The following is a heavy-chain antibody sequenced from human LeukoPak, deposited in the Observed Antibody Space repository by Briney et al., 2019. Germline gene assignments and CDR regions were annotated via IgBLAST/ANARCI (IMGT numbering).Heavy chain of an antibody. Sequence: SSETLSLTCAVYGGSLSGYFWSWIRQPPGKGLEWIGEIHHTGATNYKPSLESRVSISLDMSKNQLSLEMRSVTAADTAVYHCARGRLDYYYMDVWGRGTTVTVSS. J-gene: IGHJ6*03. CDR1: GGSLSGYF. D-gene: IGHD3-9*01. V-gene: IGHV4-34*01. CDR2: IHHTGAT. CDR3: ARGRLDYYYMDV.